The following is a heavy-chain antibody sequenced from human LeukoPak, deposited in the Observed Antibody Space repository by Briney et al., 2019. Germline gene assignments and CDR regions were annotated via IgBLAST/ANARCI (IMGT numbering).Heavy chain of an antibody. Sequence: PGGSLRLSCAASGFTFSNYGMHWVRQAPGKGLEWVAVIWYSGTNEDYADSVKGRFTISRDDSKNTLYLQMSSLRAEDTAVYYCATTIAVTGNPFDYWGQGTLVTVSS. J-gene: IGHJ4*02. CDR1: GFTFSNYG. CDR2: IWYSGTNE. CDR3: ATTIAVTGNPFDY. V-gene: IGHV3-33*08. D-gene: IGHD6-19*01.